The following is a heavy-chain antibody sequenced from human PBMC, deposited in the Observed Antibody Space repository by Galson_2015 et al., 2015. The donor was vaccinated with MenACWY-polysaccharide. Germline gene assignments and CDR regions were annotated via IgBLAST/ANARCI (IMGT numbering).Heavy chain of an antibody. CDR2: ISADNGNT. CDR3: ARDHYNSGGGPGY. V-gene: IGHV1-18*01. D-gene: IGHD6-19*01. Sequence: SVKVSCKASGYTFTSYGISWVRQAPGQGLEWMGWISADNGNTDYAQKFQGRVTMTTDTFTSTAYTELRSLRSDDTAVYYCARDHYNSGGGPGYWGQGTLVTVSS. J-gene: IGHJ4*02. CDR1: GYTFTSYG.